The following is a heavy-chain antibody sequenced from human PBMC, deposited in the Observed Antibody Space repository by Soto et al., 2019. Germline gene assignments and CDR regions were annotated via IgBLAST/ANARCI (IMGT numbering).Heavy chain of an antibody. V-gene: IGHV1-18*01. D-gene: IGHD6-6*01. CDR3: ARAADSSSAGGTSNWFDP. Sequence: GASVKVSCKASGYTFTSYGISWVRQAPGQGLEWMGWISAYNGNTNYAQKLQGRVTMTTDTSTSTAYMELRSLRSDDTAVYYCARAADSSSAGGTSNWFDPWGQGTLVTVSS. CDR1: GYTFTSYG. J-gene: IGHJ5*02. CDR2: ISAYNGNT.